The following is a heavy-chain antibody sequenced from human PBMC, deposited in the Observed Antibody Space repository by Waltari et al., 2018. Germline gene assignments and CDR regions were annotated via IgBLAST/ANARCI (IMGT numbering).Heavy chain of an antibody. V-gene: IGHV3-48*01. CDR1: GFPFSSYS. J-gene: IGHJ4*02. CDR3: ARDLSGYSNAFDY. Sequence: EVQLVESGGGLVQPGGSLRLSCAASGFPFSSYSMNWVRQAPGKGLEWVSYISSSSSTIYYADSVKGRFTISRDNAKNSLYLQMNSLRAEDTAVYYCARDLSGYSNAFDYWGQGTLVTVSS. D-gene: IGHD4-4*01. CDR2: ISSSSSTI.